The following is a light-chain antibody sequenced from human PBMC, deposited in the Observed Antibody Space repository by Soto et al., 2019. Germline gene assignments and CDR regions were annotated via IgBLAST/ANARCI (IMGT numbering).Light chain of an antibody. CDR1: QSVSSR. J-gene: IGKJ5*01. Sequence: EIVLTQTPGTLSLSPGERATLSCRASQSVSSRLAWYQHKSGQAPRLLISGASRRATGIPDRFSGSGSGTDFTLTISRLEPEDFALYYCQHYYGTPPISFGQGTLLEI. V-gene: IGKV3-20*01. CDR2: GAS. CDR3: QHYYGTPPIS.